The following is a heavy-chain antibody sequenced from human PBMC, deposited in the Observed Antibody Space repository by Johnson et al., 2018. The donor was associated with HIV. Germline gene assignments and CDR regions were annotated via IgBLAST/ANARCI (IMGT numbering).Heavy chain of an antibody. CDR2: IKQDGSEK. CDR1: GFSFSSYW. V-gene: IGHV3-7*02. Sequence: VQLVESGGGVVQPGGSLRLSCAASGFSFSSYWMTWVRQAPGKGLEWVANIKQDGSEKYYVDSVKGRFTISRDNAKNTLYLQMNSLRAEDTAVYYCARGGANSLKLFDIWGQGTMVTVSS. J-gene: IGHJ3*02. CDR3: ARGGANSLKLFDI. D-gene: IGHD4-23*01.